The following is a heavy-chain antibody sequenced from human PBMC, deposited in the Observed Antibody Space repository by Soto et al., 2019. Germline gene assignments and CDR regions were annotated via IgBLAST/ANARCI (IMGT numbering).Heavy chain of an antibody. CDR2: ISGSGGST. Sequence: GGSLRLSCAASGFTFNDYGMAWVRQAPGKGLEWVSAISGSGGSTYYADSVKGRFTISRDNSKNTLYLQMNSLRAEDTAVYYCAKAEDLGFLEWLLYGMDVWGQGTTVTVSS. J-gene: IGHJ6*02. CDR1: GFTFNDYG. D-gene: IGHD3-3*01. V-gene: IGHV3-23*01. CDR3: AKAEDLGFLEWLLYGMDV.